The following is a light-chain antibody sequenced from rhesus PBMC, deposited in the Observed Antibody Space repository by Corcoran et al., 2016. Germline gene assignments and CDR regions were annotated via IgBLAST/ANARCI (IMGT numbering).Light chain of an antibody. Sequence: DIRMTQSPSSLSASIGDTVTISCRASQRINTWLAWYQQKPGNAPKLLIYKAFTLQSGFPSRFSGSGSRTEFTLTITSLESEDFAMYYCQKYMRGQITFGGGTKVEIK. J-gene: IGKJ4*01. CDR1: QRINTW. V-gene: IGKV1-22*01. CDR2: KAF. CDR3: QKYMRGQIT.